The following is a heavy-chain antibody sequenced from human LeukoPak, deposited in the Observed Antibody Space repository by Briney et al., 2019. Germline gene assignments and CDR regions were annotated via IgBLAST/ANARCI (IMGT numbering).Heavy chain of an antibody. D-gene: IGHD1-26*01. J-gene: IGHJ4*02. V-gene: IGHV4-59*01. CDR2: FHDSEGT. CDR1: GGSITNST. CDR3: ARGDPSGRPGIGFDF. Sequence: PSETLSLTCTVSGGSITNSTWSWILQPPGKGLEWIGHFHDSEGTNYTPSLQSRVSISLDTSKNQVSLWLNSVTAADTAVYYCARGDPSGRPGIGFDFWGQGALVSVSS.